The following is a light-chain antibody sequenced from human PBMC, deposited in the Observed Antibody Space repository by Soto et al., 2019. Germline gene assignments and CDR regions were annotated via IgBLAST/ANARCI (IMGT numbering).Light chain of an antibody. CDR2: DAS. CDR1: QGISSA. V-gene: IGKV1D-13*01. Sequence: AIQLTQSPSSLSASVGDRVTITCRASQGISSALAWYQQKPGKAPKLLIYDASGLESGVPSRFSGSGSGTDFTLTISSLQPEDFATYYCQQFNNYPPTFGQGTRLEIK. J-gene: IGKJ5*01. CDR3: QQFNNYPPT.